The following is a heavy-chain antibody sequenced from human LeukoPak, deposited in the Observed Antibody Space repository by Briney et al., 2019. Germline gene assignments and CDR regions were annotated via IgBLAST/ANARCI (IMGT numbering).Heavy chain of an antibody. Sequence: GGSLRLSCAASGFTFSSYAMSWVRQAPGKGLEWVSAISGTGISTYYADSVKGRFTISRDNSKNTLYLQMNSLRAEDTAVYYCAKMRPEVVVVAEIDYWGQGTLVTVSP. V-gene: IGHV3-23*01. CDR3: AKMRPEVVVVAEIDY. CDR2: ISGTGIST. D-gene: IGHD2-15*01. J-gene: IGHJ4*02. CDR1: GFTFSSYA.